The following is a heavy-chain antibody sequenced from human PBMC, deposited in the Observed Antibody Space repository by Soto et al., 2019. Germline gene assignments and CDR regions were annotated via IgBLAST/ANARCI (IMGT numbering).Heavy chain of an antibody. V-gene: IGHV4-31*03. J-gene: IGHJ4*02. CDR1: GGSISSGGYY. Sequence: KPSETLSLTCTVSGGSISSGGYYWSWIRQHPGKGLEWIGYIYYSGSTYYNPSLKSRVTISVDTSKNQFSLKLSSVTAADTAVYYCARSPRKAPFDYWGQGTLVTVSS. CDR3: ARSPRKAPFDY. CDR2: IYYSGST.